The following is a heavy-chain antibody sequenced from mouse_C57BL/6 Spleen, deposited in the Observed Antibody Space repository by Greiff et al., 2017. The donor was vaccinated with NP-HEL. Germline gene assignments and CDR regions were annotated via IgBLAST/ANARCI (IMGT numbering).Heavy chain of an antibody. CDR2: IDPPDSYT. CDR1: GYTFTSYW. CDR3: ARRSNPYYAMDY. J-gene: IGHJ4*01. Sequence: VQLQQSGAELVKPGASVKLSCKASGYTFTSYWMQWVKQRPGQGLEWIGEIDPPDSYTNYNQKFKGKATLTVDTSSSTAYMQLSSLTSEDSAVYYCARRSNPYYAMDYWGQGTSVTVSS. V-gene: IGHV1-50*01. D-gene: IGHD2-5*01.